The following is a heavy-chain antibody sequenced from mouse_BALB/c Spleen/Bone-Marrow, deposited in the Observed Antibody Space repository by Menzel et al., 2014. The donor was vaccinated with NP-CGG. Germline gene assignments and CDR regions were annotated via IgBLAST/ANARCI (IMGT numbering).Heavy chain of an antibody. CDR1: GFTFSDYY. CDR2: ISDGGTYS. V-gene: IGHV5-4*02. J-gene: IGHJ2*01. D-gene: IGHD1-1*02. Sequence: EVKLVESGGGLMKPGGSLKLSCAASGFTFSDYYMYWVRQTPEKRLEWVATISDGGTYSYYADSVKGRFTISRGNAKSNLYLQMNSLKSEDTAMYYCARDMGDYWGQGTTLTVSS. CDR3: ARDMGDY.